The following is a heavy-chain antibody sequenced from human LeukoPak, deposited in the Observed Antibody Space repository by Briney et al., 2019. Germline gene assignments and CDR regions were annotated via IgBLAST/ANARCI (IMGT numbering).Heavy chain of an antibody. CDR3: AASPRDGYNLDY. CDR2: IYYSGST. Sequence: SETLSLTCTVSGGSISSHYWSWIRQPPGKGLEWIGYIYYSGSTNYNPSLKSRVTISVDTSKNQFSLKLSSVTAADTAVCYCAASPRDGYNLDYWGQGTLVTVSS. CDR1: GGSISSHY. D-gene: IGHD5-24*01. J-gene: IGHJ4*02. V-gene: IGHV4-59*11.